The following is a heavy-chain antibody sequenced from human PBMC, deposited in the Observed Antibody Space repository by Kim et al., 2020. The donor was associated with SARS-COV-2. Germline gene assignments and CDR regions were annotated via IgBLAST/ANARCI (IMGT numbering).Heavy chain of an antibody. CDR1: GYTLTELS. D-gene: IGHD3-10*01. J-gene: IGHJ5*02. CDR3: AAVLLWFGAPVDWFDP. V-gene: IGHV1-24*01. CDR2: FDPEDGET. Sequence: ASVKVSCKVSGYTLTELSMHWVRQAPGKGLEWMGGFDPEDGETIYAQKFQGRVTMTEDTSTDTAYMELSSLRSEDTAVYYCAAVLLWFGAPVDWFDPWGQGTLVTVSS.